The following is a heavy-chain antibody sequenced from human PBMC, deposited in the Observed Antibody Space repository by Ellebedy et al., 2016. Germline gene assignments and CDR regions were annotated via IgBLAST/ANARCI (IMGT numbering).Heavy chain of an antibody. V-gene: IGHV4-39*02. CDR2: IYSGGTT. D-gene: IGHD1-26*01. J-gene: IGHJ5*02. Sequence: SETLSLTCTVSGGSTSSTSYYWGWIRQSPGKGLEWIGSIYSGGTTYYNPSLKSRVTISVDTSKNHFSLKLTSVTAADTAVYYCATPFGIGGSNWFDPWGQGTLVTVSS. CDR1: GGSTSSTSYY. CDR3: ATPFGIGGSNWFDP.